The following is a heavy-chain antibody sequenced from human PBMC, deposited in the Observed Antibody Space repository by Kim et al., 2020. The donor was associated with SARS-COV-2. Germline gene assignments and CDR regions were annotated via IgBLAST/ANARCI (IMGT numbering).Heavy chain of an antibody. V-gene: IGHV3-74*01. CDR1: GFSFSSNW. D-gene: IGHD6-13*01. CDR3: ARGSTSSWYGGAFDI. Sequence: GGSLRLSCAASGFSFSSNWMHWVRQAPGKGLVWVSRINSDGSSTSYADSVKGRFTISRDNAKNTLYLQVNSLSAEDTAFYYCARGSTSSWYGGAFDIWGQGTLVTVSS. J-gene: IGHJ3*02. CDR2: INSDGSST.